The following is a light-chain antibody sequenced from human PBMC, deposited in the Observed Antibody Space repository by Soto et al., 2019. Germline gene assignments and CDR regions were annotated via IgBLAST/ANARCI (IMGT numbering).Light chain of an antibody. CDR1: QTGSNSY. CDR3: QQYGYSQWT. V-gene: IGKV3-20*01. CDR2: GVS. Sequence: VFPPSSIHLSLSRLEGPTLSCRASQTGSNSYLAWYQQKSAQAPRLLIYGVSTRATGIPDRFSGSGSGTEFTLTISRLEPEDFAVYFCQQYGYSQWTLGQGTKVDIK. J-gene: IGKJ1*01.